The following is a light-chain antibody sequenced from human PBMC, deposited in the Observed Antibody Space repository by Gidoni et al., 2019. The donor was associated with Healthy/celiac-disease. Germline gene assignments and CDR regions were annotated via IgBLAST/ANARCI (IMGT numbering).Light chain of an antibody. V-gene: IGKV3-20*01. CDR3: QQYGSSTFT. CDR1: QSVSSSY. CDR2: GAS. Sequence: EIVFTQSPGTLSLSPGERATLSCRASQSVSSSYLAWYQQKPGQATRLLIYGASSRATGIPDRFSGSGSGTDVTLTISRLESEDFAVYYCQQYGSSTFTFGPGTKVDIK. J-gene: IGKJ3*01.